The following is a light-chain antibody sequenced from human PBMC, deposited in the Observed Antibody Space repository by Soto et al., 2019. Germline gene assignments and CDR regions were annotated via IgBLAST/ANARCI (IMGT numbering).Light chain of an antibody. Sequence: EIVLTQSPATLSLSPGEGAALSCRASQSVSRYLAWYQQKPGQAPRLLIYDASNRATGIPARFSGSGSGTDFTLTISSLEPEDFAVYYCQQRSSWPLTFGGGTEVAIK. V-gene: IGKV3-11*01. CDR2: DAS. CDR3: QQRSSWPLT. CDR1: QSVSRY. J-gene: IGKJ4*01.